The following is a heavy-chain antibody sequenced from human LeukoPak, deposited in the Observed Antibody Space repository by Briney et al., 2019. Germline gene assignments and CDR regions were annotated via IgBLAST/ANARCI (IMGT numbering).Heavy chain of an antibody. CDR3: VRSMGGSDDL. D-gene: IGHD6-19*01. CDR2: INAEGSVT. CDR1: GFTFSNYW. V-gene: IGHV3-74*01. J-gene: IGHJ5*02. Sequence: GRSLRLSCAGSGFTFSNYWVHWVRQPPGKGLVWVSRINAEGSVTDYADSVRGRFTISRDNAKNTLYLQMNSLTAEDTAIYYCVRSMGGSDDLWGQGTLVSVSS.